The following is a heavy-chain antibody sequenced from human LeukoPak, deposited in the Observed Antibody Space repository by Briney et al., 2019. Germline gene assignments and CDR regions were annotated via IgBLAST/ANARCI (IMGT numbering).Heavy chain of an antibody. CDR2: IRNKAYGGTT. CDR3: TRGERWLPYYFDH. J-gene: IGHJ4*02. CDR1: GFTFGDYA. D-gene: IGHD5-24*01. V-gene: IGHV3-49*04. Sequence: GGSLRLSCTASGFTFGDYAMSWVRQAPGKGLEWVGFIRNKAYGGTTEYAASVKGRFTISRDDSKSIAYLQMNSLKTEDTAVYYCTRGERWLPYYFDHWGQGTLVTVSS.